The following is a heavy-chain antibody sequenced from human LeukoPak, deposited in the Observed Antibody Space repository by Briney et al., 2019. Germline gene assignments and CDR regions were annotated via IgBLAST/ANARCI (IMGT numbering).Heavy chain of an antibody. CDR3: ARDISGYDWGAFDY. D-gene: IGHD5-12*01. V-gene: IGHV1-69*05. CDR2: IIPIFGTA. J-gene: IGHJ4*02. Sequence: SVKVSCKASGGTFSSYAISWVRQAPGQGLEWMGRIIPIFGTANYAQKFQGRVTLTTDESTSTAYMELSSLRSEDTAVYYCARDISGYDWGAFDYWGQGTLVTVSS. CDR1: GGTFSSYA.